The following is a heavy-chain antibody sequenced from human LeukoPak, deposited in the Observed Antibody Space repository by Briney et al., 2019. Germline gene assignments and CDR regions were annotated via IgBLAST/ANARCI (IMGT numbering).Heavy chain of an antibody. CDR3: ARGNLDIVVVVAAHAFDI. J-gene: IGHJ3*02. V-gene: IGHV1-18*01. CDR2: ISAYNGNT. CDR1: GYTFTSYG. D-gene: IGHD2-15*01. Sequence: ASVKVSCKASGYTFTSYGISWVRQAPGQGLEWMGWISAYNGNTNYAQKLQGRVTMTTDTSTSTAYMELRSLRSDDTAVYYCARGNLDIVVVVAAHAFDIWGQGTMVTVSS.